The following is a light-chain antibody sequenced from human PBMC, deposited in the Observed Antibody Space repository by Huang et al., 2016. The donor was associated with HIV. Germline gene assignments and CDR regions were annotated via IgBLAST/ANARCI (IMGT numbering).Light chain of an antibody. CDR2: AAS. V-gene: IGKV1-NL1*01. J-gene: IGKJ1*01. CDR1: QGISNS. Sequence: DIQMTQSPSSLPASVGDRVTITCRASQGISNSLAWCQQKPEKAPKLLLFAASKLESGIPSSISGIASGRDYSLTVITLKPKDFATYYCQQYWCTPPATFGQGTKVEIK. CDR3: QQYWCTPPAT.